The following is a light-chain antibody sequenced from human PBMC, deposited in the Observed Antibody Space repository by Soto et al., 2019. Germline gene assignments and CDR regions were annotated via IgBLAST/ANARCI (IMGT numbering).Light chain of an antibody. V-gene: IGKV3-15*01. J-gene: IGKJ1*01. CDR2: GAS. Sequence: EIVLTQSPGTLSLSPGERATLSCRASQSVSSNHLAWYQQKPGQAPRLLIYGASTRATGIPARFSGSGSGTEFTLTISSLQSEDFAVYYCQQYNNWPRTFGQGTKV. CDR1: QSVSSN. CDR3: QQYNNWPRT.